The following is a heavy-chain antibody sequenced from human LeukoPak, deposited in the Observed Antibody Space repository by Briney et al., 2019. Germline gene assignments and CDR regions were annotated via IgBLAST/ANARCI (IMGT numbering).Heavy chain of an antibody. D-gene: IGHD6-13*01. Sequence: AASVKVSCKASGYTFTSYTLHWVRQAPGQRLEWMGWINAGTGNTKYSQNFQGRVTITRDTSASTAYMELSSLTSEDMAVYFCARVLAAADDYWGQGTLVTVSS. CDR1: GYTFTSYT. J-gene: IGHJ4*02. V-gene: IGHV1-3*01. CDR2: INAGTGNT. CDR3: ARVLAAADDY.